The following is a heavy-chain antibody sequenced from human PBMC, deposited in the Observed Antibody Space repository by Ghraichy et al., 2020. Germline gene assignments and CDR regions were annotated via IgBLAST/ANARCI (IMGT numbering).Heavy chain of an antibody. D-gene: IGHD6-19*01. J-gene: IGHJ4*02. CDR2: INHSGST. Sequence: SQTLSLTCAVYGGSFSGYYWSWIRQPPGKGLEWIGEINHSGSTNYNPSLKSRVTISVDTSKNQFSLKLSSVTAADTAVYYCARRGPKQWLVRGLTAKQPYYFDYWGQGTLVTVSS. CDR3: ARRGPKQWLVRGLTAKQPYYFDY. CDR1: GGSFSGYY. V-gene: IGHV4-34*01.